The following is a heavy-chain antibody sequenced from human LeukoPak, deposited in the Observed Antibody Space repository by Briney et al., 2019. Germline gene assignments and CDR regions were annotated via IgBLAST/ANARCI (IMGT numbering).Heavy chain of an antibody. CDR3: AKEGQYYDLLTGYQRGAFDV. J-gene: IGHJ3*01. CDR1: GFTFRSYW. CDR2: ISDASST. Sequence: GGSLRLSCAASGFTFRSYWMSWVRQGPGKGLVWVACISDASSTSYADFVKGRITISRDNAKNTLYLQMNSLRVEDTAVYYCAKEGQYYDLLTGYQRGAFDVWGQGTMVSVSS. V-gene: IGHV3-74*01. D-gene: IGHD3-9*01.